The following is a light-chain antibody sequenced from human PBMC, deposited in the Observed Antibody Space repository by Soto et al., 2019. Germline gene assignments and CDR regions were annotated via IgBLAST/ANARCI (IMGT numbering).Light chain of an antibody. J-gene: IGLJ1*01. CDR1: SSDVGGHKY. CDR2: DVS. V-gene: IGLV2-14*01. Sequence: QSVLTQPASVSASPGQSITISCTGTSSDVGGHKYVSWYQQHPGKAPKLIIYDVSYRFSGVSNRFSGSKSGNTASLTISGLQAEDEADYHCSSYSSTSTLLFGTGTKVTVL. CDR3: SSYSSTSTLL.